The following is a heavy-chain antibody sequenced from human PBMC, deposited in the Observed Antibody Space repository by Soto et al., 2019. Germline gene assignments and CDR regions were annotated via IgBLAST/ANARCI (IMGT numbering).Heavy chain of an antibody. D-gene: IGHD4-17*01. Sequence: QVQLVESGGGLVKPGGSLRLSCAASGFTFSDYYMSWIRQAPGKGLEWVSYISSSSSYTNYADSVKGRFTISRDNAKNSLYLQMNSLRAEDTVVYYCARDPSYGWFDPWGQGTLVTVSS. V-gene: IGHV3-11*06. CDR1: GFTFSDYY. CDR3: ARDPSYGWFDP. J-gene: IGHJ5*02. CDR2: ISSSSSYT.